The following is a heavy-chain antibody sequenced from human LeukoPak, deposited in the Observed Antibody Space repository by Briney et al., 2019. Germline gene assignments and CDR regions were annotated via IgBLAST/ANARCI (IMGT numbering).Heavy chain of an antibody. D-gene: IGHD5-18*01. CDR1: GFTFSSYG. CDR2: IRYDGSDK. CDR3: ARGADNYGYIFDY. J-gene: IGHJ4*02. Sequence: GGSLRLSCAASGFTFSSYGMHWVRQAPGKGLEWVTFIRYDGSDKYYADSVKGRFTISRDNSKNTLFLQMNSLRAEDTAVYYCARGADNYGYIFDYWGQGTLVTVSS. V-gene: IGHV3-30*02.